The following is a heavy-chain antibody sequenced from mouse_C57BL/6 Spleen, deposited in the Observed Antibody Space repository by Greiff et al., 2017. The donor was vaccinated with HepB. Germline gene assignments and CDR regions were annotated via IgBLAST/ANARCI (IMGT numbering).Heavy chain of an antibody. Sequence: QVQLKESGAELVRPGTSVKVSCKASGYAFTNYLIEWVKQRPGQGLEWIGVINPGSGGTNYNEKFKGKATLTADKSSSTAYMQLSSLTSEDSAVYFCARSAWDVGYWGQGTTLTVSS. D-gene: IGHD4-1*01. CDR1: GYAFTNYL. J-gene: IGHJ2*01. CDR3: ARSAWDVGY. V-gene: IGHV1-54*01. CDR2: INPGSGGT.